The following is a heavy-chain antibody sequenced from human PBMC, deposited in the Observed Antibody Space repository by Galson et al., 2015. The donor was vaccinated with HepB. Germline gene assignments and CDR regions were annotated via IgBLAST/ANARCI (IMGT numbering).Heavy chain of an antibody. Sequence: SLRLSCAASGFTFSSYAMNWVRQAPGKGLEWVSTISGSGTSTYYADSVRGRIVISRDNSKNTVYLQMNSLRADDTAVYYCARKLELRSYYYAMDVWGQGTTVTVSS. CDR1: GFTFSSYA. J-gene: IGHJ6*02. D-gene: IGHD1-7*01. CDR3: ARKLELRSYYYAMDV. V-gene: IGHV3-23*01. CDR2: ISGSGTST.